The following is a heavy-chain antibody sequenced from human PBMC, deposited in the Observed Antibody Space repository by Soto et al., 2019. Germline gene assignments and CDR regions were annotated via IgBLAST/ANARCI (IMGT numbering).Heavy chain of an antibody. J-gene: IGHJ4*02. CDR2: ISGSGGTK. CDR1: VFIFNSYD. D-gene: IGHD3-16*02. CDR3: PKDPRLRLGELSFDAFDS. V-gene: IGHV3-23*01. Sequence: WWSLRRSCSASVFIFNSYDMSWGRQATGKGLAWVSGISGSGGTKYYADSVKGRFTISRDNSKNTLYLQINRLRAEDTAVYDCPKDPRLRLGELSFDAFDSWGQRTLVSVSS.